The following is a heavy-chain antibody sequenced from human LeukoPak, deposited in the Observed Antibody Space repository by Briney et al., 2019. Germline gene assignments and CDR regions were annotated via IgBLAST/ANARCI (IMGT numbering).Heavy chain of an antibody. CDR1: GGTFSSYA. CDR2: IIPIFGTA. V-gene: IGHV1-69*05. CDR3: ARDREDIVVVPAAIPAALGY. D-gene: IGHD2-2*02. J-gene: IGHJ4*02. Sequence: GASVKVSCKASGGTFSSYAISWVRQAPGQGLEWMGGIIPIFGTANYAQKFQGGVTITTDESTSTAYMELSSLRSEDTAVYYCARDREDIVVVPAAIPAALGYWGQGTLVTVSS.